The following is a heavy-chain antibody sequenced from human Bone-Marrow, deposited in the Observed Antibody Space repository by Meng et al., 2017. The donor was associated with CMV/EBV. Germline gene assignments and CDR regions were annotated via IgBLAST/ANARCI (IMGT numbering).Heavy chain of an antibody. CDR1: GFTFRTYS. CDR2: ISSSGSAI. V-gene: IGHV3-48*04. D-gene: IGHD3-10*01. CDR3: ARGPTRDYYGSGYYFDY. J-gene: IGHJ4*02. Sequence: GESLKISCAASGFTFRTYSLNWVRQAPGKGLEWLSYISSSGSAIYYTDSVKGRFTVSRDNAKTSLYLQLTNLRAEDTAVYYCARGPTRDYYGSGYYFDYWGQGTLVTVSS.